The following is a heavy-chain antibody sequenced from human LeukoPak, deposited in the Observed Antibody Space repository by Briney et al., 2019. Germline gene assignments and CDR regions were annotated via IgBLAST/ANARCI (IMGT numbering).Heavy chain of an antibody. J-gene: IGHJ6*02. Sequence: GGSLRLSCAASGFTFSSYAMSWVRQAPGKGLEWVSAISGSGGSTYYADSVKGRFTISRDNSKNTLYLQMNSLRAEDTAVYYCAKELAAAYYYYYGMDVWGQGTTVTVSS. V-gene: IGHV3-23*01. CDR3: AKELAAAYYYYYGMDV. D-gene: IGHD6-13*01. CDR2: ISGSGGST. CDR1: GFTFSSYA.